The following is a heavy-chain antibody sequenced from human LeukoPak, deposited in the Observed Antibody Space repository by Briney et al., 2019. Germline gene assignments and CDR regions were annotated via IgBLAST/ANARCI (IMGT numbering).Heavy chain of an antibody. J-gene: IGHJ2*01. CDR3: ARVAQQLERIVVAGTSEWRANWFFDL. D-gene: IGHD6-19*01. CDR2: IKHSGST. V-gene: IGHV4-34*01. CDR1: DGTFSGYY. Sequence: ETLSLTCAVYDGTFSGYYWSWIRQPPGKGLEWIGEIKHSGSTNYNPSLKSRVTILVDTSKNQFSLKLSSVTAADTAVYYCARVAQQLERIVVAGTSEWRANWFFDLWGRGTLVTVSS.